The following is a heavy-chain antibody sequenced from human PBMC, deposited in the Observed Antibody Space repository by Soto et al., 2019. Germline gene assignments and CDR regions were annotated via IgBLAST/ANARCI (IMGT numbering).Heavy chain of an antibody. D-gene: IGHD5-12*01. CDR3: ARRTLRLGAFDI. Sequence: SEPLSLTCTVSGGSISSSSYYWGWIRQPPGKGLEWIGSIYYSGSTYYNPSLKSRVTISVDTSKNQFSLKLSSVTAADTAVYYCARRTLRLGAFDIWGQGTMVTVSS. CDR1: GGSISSSSYY. V-gene: IGHV4-39*01. CDR2: IYYSGST. J-gene: IGHJ3*02.